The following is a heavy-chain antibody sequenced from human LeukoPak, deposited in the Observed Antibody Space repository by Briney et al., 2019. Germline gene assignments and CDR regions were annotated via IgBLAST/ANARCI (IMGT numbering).Heavy chain of an antibody. D-gene: IGHD6-13*01. CDR3: ARVRRIAAAGAKIDY. V-gene: IGHV1-2*02. J-gene: IGHJ4*02. CDR1: GYTFTGYY. CDR2: INPNSGGT. Sequence: ASVKVSCKASGYTFTGYYMHWVRQAPGQGLEWMGWINPNSGGTNYAQKFQGRVTMTRDTSISTAYMELSRLRSDDTAVYYCARVRRIAAAGAKIDYWGQGTLVTVSS.